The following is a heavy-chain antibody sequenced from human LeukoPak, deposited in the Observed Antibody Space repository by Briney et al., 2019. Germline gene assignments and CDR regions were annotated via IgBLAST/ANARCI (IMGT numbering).Heavy chain of an antibody. V-gene: IGHV1-2*02. CDR1: GYTFTGYY. D-gene: IGHD3-16*01. Sequence: GASVKVSCKASGYTFTGYYMHWVRQAPGQGLEWMGWINPNSGGTNYAQKFQGRVTMTRDTSIRTAYMELSRLRSDDTAVYYCARCYVEGRCFDYWGQGTLVTVSS. CDR2: INPNSGGT. CDR3: ARCYVEGRCFDY. J-gene: IGHJ4*02.